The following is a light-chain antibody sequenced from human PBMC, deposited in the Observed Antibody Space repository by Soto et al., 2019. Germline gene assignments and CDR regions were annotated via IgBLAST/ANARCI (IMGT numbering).Light chain of an antibody. Sequence: EIVLTQSPATLSLSPGERATLSCRASQTVGSTYLAWYQQKPGQAPRLLIYGASSRATGIPKRFSGSGSETDFTLTISSLEPEDFAVYFCQQYGNTPTTFGQGTRLEIK. J-gene: IGKJ2*01. CDR3: QQYGNTPTT. CDR2: GAS. CDR1: QTVGSTY. V-gene: IGKV3-20*01.